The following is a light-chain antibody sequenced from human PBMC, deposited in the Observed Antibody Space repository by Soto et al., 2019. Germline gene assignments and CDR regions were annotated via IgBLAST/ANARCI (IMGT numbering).Light chain of an antibody. Sequence: AIRMTQSPSSLSASTGDRVTITCRASQGISSYLAWYQQKPGKAPKLLIYAASTLQSGVPSRFSGSGSGTDFTLTIGCLQSEDFATYDCQQYYSYPGTFGPGPKVDIK. J-gene: IGKJ3*01. CDR2: AAS. V-gene: IGKV1-8*01. CDR3: QQYYSYPGT. CDR1: QGISSY.